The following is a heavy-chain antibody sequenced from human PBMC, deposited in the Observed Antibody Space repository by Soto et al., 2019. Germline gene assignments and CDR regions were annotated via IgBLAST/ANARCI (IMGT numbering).Heavy chain of an antibody. D-gene: IGHD3-10*01. CDR2: INAGNGNT. V-gene: IGHV1-3*01. CDR1: GYTFTSYA. CDR3: ARSPPLYGSGSYRYYGMDV. Sequence: RASVKVSCKASGYTFTSYAMHWVRQAPGQRLEWMGWINAGNGNTKYSQKFQGRVTITRDTSASTAYMELSSLRSEDTAVYYCARSPPLYGSGSYRYYGMDVWGQGTTVTVSS. J-gene: IGHJ6*02.